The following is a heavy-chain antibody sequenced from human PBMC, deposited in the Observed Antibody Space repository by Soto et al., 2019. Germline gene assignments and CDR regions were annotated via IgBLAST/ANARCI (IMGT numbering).Heavy chain of an antibody. J-gene: IGHJ6*01. Sequence: QVQLVESGGGLVRPGGSLRLSCEASGFTFRDYYMTWFRQAPGKGLEWLSYIDSSTKYTNYADSVKGRFTISRDNAKNSLYLQMNSLRADDPAVHYCAREYYYTMDVWGQGTMVTVSS. CDR2: IDSSTKYT. CDR1: GFTFRDYY. CDR3: AREYYYTMDV. V-gene: IGHV3-11*05.